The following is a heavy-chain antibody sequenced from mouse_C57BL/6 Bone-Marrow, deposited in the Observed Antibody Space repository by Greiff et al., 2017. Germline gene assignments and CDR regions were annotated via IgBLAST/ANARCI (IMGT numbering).Heavy chain of an antibody. V-gene: IGHV3-6*01. CDR1: GYSITSGYY. Sequence: EVKLMESGPGLVKPSQSLSLTCSVTGYSITSGYYWNWIRQFPGNKLEWMGYISYDGSNNYNPSLKNRISITRDTSKNQFFLKLNSVTTEDTATYYCARKEAGTSLWGQGTLVTVSA. D-gene: IGHD4-1*01. J-gene: IGHJ3*01. CDR3: ARKEAGTSL. CDR2: ISYDGSN.